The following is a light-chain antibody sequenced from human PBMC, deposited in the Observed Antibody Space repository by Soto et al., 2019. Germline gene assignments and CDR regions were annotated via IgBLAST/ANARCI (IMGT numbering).Light chain of an antibody. Sequence: EIVRTQSPATLSLSAGERATLSCRARQSVRSNLAWYQQKPGQAPRLLIYDASTRATGIPARFSGSGSGTEFILTISSLQSEDFGVYYCQQYNNLPPIPFGQGTRLEI. CDR3: QQYNNLPPIP. CDR2: DAS. CDR1: QSVRSN. J-gene: IGKJ5*01. V-gene: IGKV3D-15*01.